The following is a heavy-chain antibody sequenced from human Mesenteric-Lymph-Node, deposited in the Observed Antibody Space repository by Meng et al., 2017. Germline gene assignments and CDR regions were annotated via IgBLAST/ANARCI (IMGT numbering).Heavy chain of an antibody. CDR1: GFTFTSSA. J-gene: IGHJ6*02. D-gene: IGHD1-14*01. V-gene: IGHV1-58*01. CDR2: IVVGSGNT. CDR3: ARPSRKYYYGMDV. Sequence: SVKVSCKASGFTFTSSAVQWVRQARGQRLEWIGWIVVGSGNTNYAQKFQERVTITRDMSTSTAYMELNSLRSEDTAVYYCARPSRKYYYGMDVWGQGTTVTVSS.